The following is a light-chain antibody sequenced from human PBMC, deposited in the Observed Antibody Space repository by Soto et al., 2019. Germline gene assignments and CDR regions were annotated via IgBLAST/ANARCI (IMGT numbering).Light chain of an antibody. CDR1: QSVSSY. V-gene: IGKV3-11*01. CDR2: DAS. CDR3: QPRNNWPPVT. J-gene: IGKJ4*01. Sequence: EIVLTQSPATLSLSPGERATLSCRASQSVSSYLAWYQQKPGQAPRLLIYDASNRATGIPARFSGSGSGTDFPLTIRRLEPEDFAIYYWQPRNNWPPVTFGGGTKVEIK.